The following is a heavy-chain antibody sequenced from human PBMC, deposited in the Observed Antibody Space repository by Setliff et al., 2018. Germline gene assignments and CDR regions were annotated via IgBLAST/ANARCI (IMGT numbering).Heavy chain of an antibody. J-gene: IGHJ4*02. CDR1: GYTFTRHG. V-gene: IGHV1-18*01. CDR2: ISVYNGDT. D-gene: IGHD6-19*01. Sequence: ASVKVSCKASGYTFTRHGISWVRQAPGQGLEWMGWISVYNGDTNYPQWLQDRVTMTIDTSATTVYMELQSLRSDDTAVYYCVRSSAPQVVLAADFDFWGQGTRSPSP. CDR3: VRSSAPQVVLAADFDF.